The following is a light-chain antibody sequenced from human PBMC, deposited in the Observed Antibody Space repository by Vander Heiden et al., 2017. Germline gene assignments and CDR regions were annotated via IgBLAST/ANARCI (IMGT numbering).Light chain of an antibody. CDR2: NTD. J-gene: IGLJ3*02. V-gene: IGLV8-61*01. CDR3: ALSLSSGISM. Sequence: QTVVTQEPSFSVSPGGTVTLTCALRSGSVSTFHYPSWYQQTPGHAPRLLIYNTDSRSSGVTARFSGTILGNTAALTIPGAQPEDDSMYYCALSLSSGISMFGGGTRLTVL. CDR1: SGSVSTFHY.